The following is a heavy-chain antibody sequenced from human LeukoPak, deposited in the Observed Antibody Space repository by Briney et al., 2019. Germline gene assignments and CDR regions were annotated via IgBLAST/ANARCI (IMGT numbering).Heavy chain of an antibody. V-gene: IGHV3-7*01. D-gene: IGHD1-26*01. CDR2: IKQDGSEK. J-gene: IGHJ4*02. CDR1: GFTFSSYW. Sequence: GGSLRLSCAASGFTFSSYWMSWVRQAPGKGLEWVANIKQDGSEKYYVDSVKGRFTISRDNAKNSLYLQMKSLRAEDTAVYYCARVLNSGSYWSYYFGYWGQGTLVTVSS. CDR3: ARVLNSGSYWSYYFGY.